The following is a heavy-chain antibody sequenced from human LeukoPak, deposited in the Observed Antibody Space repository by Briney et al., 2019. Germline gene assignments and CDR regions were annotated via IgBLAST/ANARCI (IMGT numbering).Heavy chain of an antibody. CDR1: GFTFSNYA. D-gene: IGHD2-15*01. J-gene: IGHJ4*02. CDR2: SGDST. V-gene: IGHV3-23*01. CDR3: AKGSGGSSHSTADY. Sequence: GGSLRLSCAASGFTFSNYAMSWVRQAPGKGLEWVSTSGDSTFYADSVKGRFTISRDNSKNTLYLQMNNPRAGGTAIYYCAKGSGGSSHSTADYWGQGTLVTVSS.